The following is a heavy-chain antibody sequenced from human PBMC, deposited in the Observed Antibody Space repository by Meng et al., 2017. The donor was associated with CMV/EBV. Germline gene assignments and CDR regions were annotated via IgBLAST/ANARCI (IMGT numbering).Heavy chain of an antibody. CDR2: IYWDDDK. J-gene: IGHJ4*02. V-gene: IGHV2-5*02. D-gene: IGHD6-19*01. CDR1: GFSLSTSGVG. Sequence: QTHLKGSGPTLVKPTQTLTLTCTFSGFSLSTSGVGVGWIRQPPGKALEWLALIYWDDDKRYSPSLKSRLTITKDTSKNQVVLTMTIMDPVDTATYYCAHRGQSSGWAILYFDYWGQGTLVTVSS. CDR3: AHRGQSSGWAILYFDY.